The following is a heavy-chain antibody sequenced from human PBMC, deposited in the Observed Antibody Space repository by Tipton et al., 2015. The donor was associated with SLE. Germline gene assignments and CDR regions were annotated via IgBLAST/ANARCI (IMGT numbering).Heavy chain of an antibody. V-gene: IGHV3-23*01. Sequence: GSLRLSCAASGFNFDNYGMSWVRQAPGKGLEWVSAISGSGVDPYYADSVKGRFTISRDNSKNILFLQMNRLRAEDTALYYCAKGTQMGFWSAYMDVWGQGTTVTVAS. CDR1: GFNFDNYG. CDR3: AKGTQMGFWSAYMDV. CDR2: ISGSGVDP. J-gene: IGHJ6*03. D-gene: IGHD3-3*01.